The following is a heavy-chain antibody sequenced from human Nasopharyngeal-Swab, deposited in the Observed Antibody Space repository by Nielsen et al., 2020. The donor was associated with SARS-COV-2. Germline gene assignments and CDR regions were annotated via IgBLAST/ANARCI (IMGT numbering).Heavy chain of an antibody. D-gene: IGHD5-12*01. J-gene: IGHJ6*03. CDR3: ARAQYSGYDYYYYMDV. Sequence: SETLSLTCTVSGGSISSYYWSWIRQPPGKGPEWIGYIYYSGSTNYNPSLKSRVTISVDTSKNQFSLKLSSVTAADTAVYYCARAQYSGYDYYYYMDVWGKGTTVTVSS. V-gene: IGHV4-59*01. CDR1: GGSISSYY. CDR2: IYYSGST.